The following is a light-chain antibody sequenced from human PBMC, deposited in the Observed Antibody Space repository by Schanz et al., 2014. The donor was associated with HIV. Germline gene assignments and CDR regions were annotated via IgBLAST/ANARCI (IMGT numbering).Light chain of an antibody. V-gene: IGLV2-14*01. Sequence: QSALTQPASVSGSPGQSISISCTGTSGDVGSYNYVSWYQQHPGKAPKLMIYEVTKRPSGVSDRFSGSKSDNTASLTISGLQADDEADYYCCSYTTTSTYVFGAGTKVTVL. J-gene: IGLJ1*01. CDR1: SGDVGSYNY. CDR3: CSYTTTSTYV. CDR2: EVT.